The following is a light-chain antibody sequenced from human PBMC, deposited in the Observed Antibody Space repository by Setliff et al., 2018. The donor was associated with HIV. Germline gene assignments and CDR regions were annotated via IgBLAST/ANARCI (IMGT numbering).Light chain of an antibody. V-gene: IGLV2-14*01. J-gene: IGLJ1*01. Sequence: QSALTQPASVSGSPGQSITISCTGTSSDVGGHNYVSWYQHHPGKAPKVMIYEVSNRPSGVSNRFSGSKSGNTATLTISGLQAEDEADYYCSSYTNSVPRVFGTGTKVT. CDR3: SSYTNSVPRV. CDR1: SSDVGGHNY. CDR2: EVS.